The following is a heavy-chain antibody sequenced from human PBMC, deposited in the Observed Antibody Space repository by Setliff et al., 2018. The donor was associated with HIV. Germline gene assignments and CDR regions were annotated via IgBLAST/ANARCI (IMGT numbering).Heavy chain of an antibody. V-gene: IGHV4-4*02. D-gene: IGHD3-22*01. Sequence: KASETLSLTCAVSGDSVTSRNWWSWVRQAPGKGLDWIGEIYHNGITNYNPSLKSRLIMSLDKSKNEISLKLSSVTAADTAAYYCARGGDYYDSTGARAGFDFWGQGTMVTVS. CDR2: IYHNGIT. CDR3: ARGGDYYDSTGARAGFDF. CDR1: GDSVTSRNW. J-gene: IGHJ3*01.